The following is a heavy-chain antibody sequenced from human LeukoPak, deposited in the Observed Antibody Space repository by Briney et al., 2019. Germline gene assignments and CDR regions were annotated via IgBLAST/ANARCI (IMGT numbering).Heavy chain of an antibody. V-gene: IGHV1-18*01. CDR1: GYTFTSYG. J-gene: IGHJ6*02. Sequence: ASVKVSCKASGYTFTSYGISWVRQAPGQGLEWMGWISAYNGNTNYAQKLQGRVTMTTDTSTSTAYMELRSLRSDDTAVYYCARLSGSQTFGYYYYGMDVWGQGTTVTVSS. CDR3: ARLSGSQTFGYYYYGMDV. D-gene: IGHD1-26*01. CDR2: ISAYNGNT.